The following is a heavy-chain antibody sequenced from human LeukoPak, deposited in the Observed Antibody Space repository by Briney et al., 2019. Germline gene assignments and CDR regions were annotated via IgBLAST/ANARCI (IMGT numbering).Heavy chain of an antibody. J-gene: IGHJ5*02. V-gene: IGHV3-23*01. CDR3: AKDTTGTTWFDP. D-gene: IGHD1-1*01. Sequence: GGSLRLSCAASGFTFSSYAMSWVRQAPGKGLEWVSAISGSGGSTYYADSVKGRFTISRDNTKNTLYLQMNSLRAEDTAVYYCAKDTTGTTWFDPWGQGTLVTVSS. CDR2: ISGSGGST. CDR1: GFTFSSYA.